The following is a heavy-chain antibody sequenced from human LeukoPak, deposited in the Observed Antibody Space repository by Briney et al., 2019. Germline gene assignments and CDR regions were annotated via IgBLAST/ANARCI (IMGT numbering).Heavy chain of an antibody. D-gene: IGHD6-25*01. CDR3: AKHRSESSGYRFET. V-gene: IGHV3-23*01. J-gene: IGHJ5*02. CDR2: LTSSGVST. CDR1: GFTFPSFA. Sequence: AGGSLRLSCAASGFTFPSFAMSWVRQAPGKGLEWVSALTSSGVSTYYASSVKGRFTISRDNSQNTLYLQMNSLRVDDTAIYYCAKHRSESSGYRFETWGQGTLVTVSS.